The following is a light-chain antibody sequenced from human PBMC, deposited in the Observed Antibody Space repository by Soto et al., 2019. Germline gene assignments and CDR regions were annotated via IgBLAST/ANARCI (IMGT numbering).Light chain of an antibody. CDR2: EVT. CDR3: SSHGGINNVV. J-gene: IGLJ3*02. V-gene: IGLV2-8*01. CDR1: SSDVGGYNY. Sequence: QPVLTQPPSASGSPGQSVTISCTGTSSDVGGYNYVSWYQQHPGKAPKLMIYEVTKRPSGVPDRFSGSKSGNTASLTVSGLQAEDEADYYCSSHGGINNVVFGGGTQLTVL.